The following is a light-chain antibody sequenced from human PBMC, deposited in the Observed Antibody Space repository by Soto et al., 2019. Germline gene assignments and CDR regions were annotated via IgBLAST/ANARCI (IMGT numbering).Light chain of an antibody. CDR3: CSYAGSTTLDV. CDR2: EGS. V-gene: IGLV2-23*01. J-gene: IGLJ1*01. CDR1: SSAVGSYNL. Sequence: QSALTQPASVSGSPGQSITISCTGTSSAVGSYNLVSWYQQHPGKAPKVIICEGSKRPSGVSNRFSGSKSGNTASLTISGLQAEDEADYSCCSYAGSTTLDVFGTGTKVTVL.